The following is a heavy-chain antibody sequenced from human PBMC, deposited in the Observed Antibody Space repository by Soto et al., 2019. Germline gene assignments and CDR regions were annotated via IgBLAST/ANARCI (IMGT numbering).Heavy chain of an antibody. D-gene: IGHD6-19*01. Sequence: QITLKESGPTLVNPTQTLTLTCTFSGFSLSTSGVGVGWIRQPPGKALEWLALIYWNDDKRYSPSLKSRLTITKDTSKHQVVLTMTNMDPVDTATYYCAHSGIAVAGKGSTFDYWGQGTLVTVSS. V-gene: IGHV2-5*01. CDR2: IYWNDDK. CDR3: AHSGIAVAGKGSTFDY. CDR1: GFSLSTSGVG. J-gene: IGHJ4*02.